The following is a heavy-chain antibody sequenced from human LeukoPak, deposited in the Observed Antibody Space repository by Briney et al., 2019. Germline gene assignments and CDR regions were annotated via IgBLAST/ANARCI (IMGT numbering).Heavy chain of an antibody. CDR2: ISADNGNT. V-gene: IGHV1-18*01. CDR3: ARVRDILTGYYNYMDV. D-gene: IGHD3-9*01. Sequence: ASVKVSCKASGYIFSSYGISWVRQAPGQGLEWMGWISADNGNTNYALKLQGRVTMTTDTSTSTAYMELRSLRSDDTAVYYCARVRDILTGYYNYMDVWGKGTTVTVSS. CDR1: GYIFSSYG. J-gene: IGHJ6*03.